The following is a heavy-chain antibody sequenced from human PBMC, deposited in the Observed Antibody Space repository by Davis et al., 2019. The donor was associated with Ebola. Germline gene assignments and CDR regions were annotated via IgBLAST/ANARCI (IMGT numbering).Heavy chain of an antibody. CDR2: ISAYNGNT. CDR1: GYTFTSYG. V-gene: IGHV1-18*01. CDR3: ARDSSPHVRRGAFDI. Sequence: ASVKVSCKASGYTFTSYGISWVRQAPGQGLEWMGWISAYNGNTNYAQKLQGRVTMTTDTSTSTAYMELSSLRSEDTAVYYCARDSSPHVRRGAFDIWGQGTMVTVSS. J-gene: IGHJ3*02. D-gene: IGHD2/OR15-2a*01.